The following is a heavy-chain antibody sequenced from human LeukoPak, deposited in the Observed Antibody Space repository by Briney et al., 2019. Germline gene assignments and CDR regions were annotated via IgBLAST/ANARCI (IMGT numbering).Heavy chain of an antibody. CDR1: GFTFSSYA. D-gene: IGHD6-13*01. J-gene: IGHJ4*02. Sequence: GSLRLSCAASGFTFSSYAMHWVRQAPGKGLEWVAVISYDGSNKYYADSVKGRFTISRDNSKNTLYLQMNSLRAEDTAVYYCARVALRGIAAAPADYWGQGTLVTVSS. V-gene: IGHV3-30-3*01. CDR2: ISYDGSNK. CDR3: ARVALRGIAAAPADY.